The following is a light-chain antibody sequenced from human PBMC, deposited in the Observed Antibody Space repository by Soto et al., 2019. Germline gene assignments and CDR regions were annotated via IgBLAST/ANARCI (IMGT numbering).Light chain of an antibody. Sequence: DIQMTQSPSSLSASVGDRVTITCRASQSISSYLNWYQQKPGKAPKLLIYAASSLQSGDPSRFSGSGSETDFTLTISSLQPEDVATYYCQQSYSTPLTFGGGTKVEIK. J-gene: IGKJ4*01. CDR2: AAS. CDR1: QSISSY. CDR3: QQSYSTPLT. V-gene: IGKV1-39*01.